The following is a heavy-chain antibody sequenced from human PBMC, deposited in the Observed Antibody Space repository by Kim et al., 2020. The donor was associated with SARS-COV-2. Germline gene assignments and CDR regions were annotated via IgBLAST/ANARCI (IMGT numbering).Heavy chain of an antibody. V-gene: IGHV4-39*01. J-gene: IGHJ6*01. D-gene: IGHD6-13*01. Sequence: SETLSLTCTVSGGSISSSSYYWGWIRQPPGKGLEWIGSIYYSGSTYYNPSLKSRVTISVDTSKNQFSLKLSSVTAADTAVYYCARGSSPYSSSWYRAYY. CDR3: ARGSSPYSSSWYRAYY. CDR2: IYYSGST. CDR1: GGSISSSSYY.